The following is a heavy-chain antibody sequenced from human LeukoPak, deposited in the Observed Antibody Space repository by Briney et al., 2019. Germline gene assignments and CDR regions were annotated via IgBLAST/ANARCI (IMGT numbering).Heavy chain of an antibody. Sequence: PSETLSLTCTVSGGSISSYYWSWIRQPPGKGLEWIGYIYYSGSTNYNPSLKSRVTISVDTSKNQSSLKLSSVTAADTAVYYCAREVGATRSLYYYYYMDVWGKGTTVTVSS. CDR3: AREVGATRSLYYYYYMDV. CDR2: IYYSGST. D-gene: IGHD1-26*01. V-gene: IGHV4-59*01. J-gene: IGHJ6*03. CDR1: GGSISSYY.